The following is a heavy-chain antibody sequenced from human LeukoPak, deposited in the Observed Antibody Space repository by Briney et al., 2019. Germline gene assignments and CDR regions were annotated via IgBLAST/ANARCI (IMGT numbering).Heavy chain of an antibody. CDR1: GYSISSGYY. J-gene: IGHJ5*02. V-gene: IGHV4-38-2*02. D-gene: IGHD3-3*01. CDR2: IYHSGST. Sequence: PSETLSLTCAVSGYSISSGYYWGWIRQPPGKGLEWIGSIYHSGSTYYNPSLKSRVTISVDTSKNQFSLKLSSVTAADTAVYYCARDSWGGYYMGNWFDHWGQGTLVTVSS. CDR3: ARDSWGGYYMGNWFDH.